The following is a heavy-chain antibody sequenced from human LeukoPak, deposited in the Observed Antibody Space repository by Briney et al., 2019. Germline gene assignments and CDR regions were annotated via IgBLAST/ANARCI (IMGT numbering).Heavy chain of an antibody. CDR1: GFTFNNPA. V-gene: IGHV3-23*01. J-gene: IGHJ4*02. D-gene: IGHD6-13*01. CDR3: AKVHSAGDFDY. Sequence: GGSLRLSCEASGFTFNNPALTWVRQTPGRGLECVSAIRSDGVSPYYADSVRGRFTLSSDNSKNTLYLQMNSLRAEDTAVYYCAKVHSAGDFDYWGQGTLVTVSS. CDR2: IRSDGVSP.